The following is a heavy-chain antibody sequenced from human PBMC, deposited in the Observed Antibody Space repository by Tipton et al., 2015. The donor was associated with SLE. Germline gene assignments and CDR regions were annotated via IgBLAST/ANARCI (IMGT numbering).Heavy chain of an antibody. D-gene: IGHD2-21*02. V-gene: IGHV3-21*01. J-gene: IGHJ4*02. Sequence: SLRLSCAASGFTFSCYSMNWVRQAPGKGLEWVSSISSSSSYIYYADSVKGRFTISRDNAKNSLYLQMNSLRAEDTAVYYCAREGMTAINLDYWGQGTLVTVSS. CDR1: GFTFSCYS. CDR3: AREGMTAINLDY. CDR2: ISSSSSYI.